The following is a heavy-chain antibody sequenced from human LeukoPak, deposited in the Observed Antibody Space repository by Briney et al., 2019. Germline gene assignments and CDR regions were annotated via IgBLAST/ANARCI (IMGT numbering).Heavy chain of an antibody. D-gene: IGHD3-10*01. V-gene: IGHV4-61*02. CDR2: IYTSGST. CDR1: GGSISSGSYY. CDR3: AREAYYYGSGSYGGWFDP. Sequence: SETLSLTCAVSGGSISSGSYYWSWIRQPAGTGLEWIGRIYTSGSTNYNPSLKSRVTISVDTSKNQFSLKLSSVTAADTAVYYCAREAYYYGSGSYGGWFDPWGQGTLVTVSS. J-gene: IGHJ5*02.